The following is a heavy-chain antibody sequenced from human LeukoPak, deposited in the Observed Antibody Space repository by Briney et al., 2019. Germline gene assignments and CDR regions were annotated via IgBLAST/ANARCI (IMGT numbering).Heavy chain of an antibody. V-gene: IGHV3-7*01. CDR2: IKEDGTTI. CDR3: ARVVDYGWFDP. CDR1: GFTFSSYA. J-gene: IGHJ5*02. Sequence: GGSLRLSCAASGFTFSSYAMSWVRQAPGKGLEWVANIKEDGTTIYYVDSVKGRFTISRDNAKNSLYLQMNSVRDEDTAVYYCARVVDYGWFDPWGQGTLVAVSS. D-gene: IGHD3-16*01.